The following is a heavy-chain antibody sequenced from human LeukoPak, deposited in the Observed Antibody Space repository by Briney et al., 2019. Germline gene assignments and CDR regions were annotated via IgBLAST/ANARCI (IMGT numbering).Heavy chain of an antibody. V-gene: IGHV3-23*01. CDR2: ISGSGGST. Sequence: GGSLRLSCAASGFTFSSYAMSWVRQAPGKGLEWVSAISGSGGSTYYADPVKGRFTISRDNSKNTLYLQMNSLRAEDTAVYYCSLLLLWFGELYYNGMDVWGQRDHGHRLL. J-gene: IGHJ6*01. CDR1: GFTFSSYA. CDR3: SLLLLWFGELYYNGMDV. D-gene: IGHD3-10*01.